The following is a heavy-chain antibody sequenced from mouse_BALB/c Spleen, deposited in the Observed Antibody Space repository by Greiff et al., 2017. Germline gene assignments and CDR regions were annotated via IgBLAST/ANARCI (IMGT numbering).Heavy chain of an antibody. CDR3: ARSITTVVADAMDY. CDR1: GYTFTSYV. Sequence: VQLQQSGPELVKPGASVKMSCKASGYTFTSYVMHWVKQKPGQGLEWIGYINPYNDGTKYNEKFKGKATLTSDKSSSTAYMELSSLTSEDSAVYYCARSITTVVADAMDYWGQGTSGTVSS. D-gene: IGHD1-1*01. CDR2: INPYNDGT. J-gene: IGHJ4*01. V-gene: IGHV1-14*01.